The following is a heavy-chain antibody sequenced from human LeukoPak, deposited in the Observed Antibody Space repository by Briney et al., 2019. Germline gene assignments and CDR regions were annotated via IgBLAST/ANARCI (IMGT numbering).Heavy chain of an antibody. V-gene: IGHV5-51*01. D-gene: IGHD3-9*01. CDR3: ARRRNYDILTGYYNGDYYFDY. CDR2: IYPGDSDT. J-gene: IGHJ4*02. Sequence: GESLKISCKGSGYSFTSYWIGWVRQMPGKGLEWMGIIYPGDSDTRYSPSFQGQVTISADKSISTAYLQWSSLKASDTAMYYCARRRNYDILTGYYNGDYYFDYWGQGTLVTVSP. CDR1: GYSFTSYW.